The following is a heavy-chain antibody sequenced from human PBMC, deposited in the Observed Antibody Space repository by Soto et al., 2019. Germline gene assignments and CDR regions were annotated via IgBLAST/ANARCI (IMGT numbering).Heavy chain of an antibody. V-gene: IGHV3-23*01. CDR2: ISGSGDGT. Sequence: VSLRLSCAASGFTFSSFALSWVRQAPGKGLEWVSAISGSGDGTDYAASVKGRFTISRDNSKNTLYLQMNSLRAEDTAVYYCAGPGYSSQDYWGQGALVTVSS. J-gene: IGHJ4*02. CDR3: AGPGYSSQDY. D-gene: IGHD5-18*01. CDR1: GFTFSSFA.